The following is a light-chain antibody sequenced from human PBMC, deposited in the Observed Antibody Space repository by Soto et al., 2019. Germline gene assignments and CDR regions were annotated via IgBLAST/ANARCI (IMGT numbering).Light chain of an antibody. CDR2: QVT. V-gene: IGLV2-8*01. Sequence: QSVLTQPPSASGSPGQSVNISCAGTINDVGGYNYVSWYQQHPGKVPQLMIYQVTKRPSGVPDRFSASKSDTTASLTISGLQAEDEGDYYCMSYAGGNRFVFGTGTKLTVL. J-gene: IGLJ1*01. CDR1: INDVGGYNY. CDR3: MSYAGGNRFV.